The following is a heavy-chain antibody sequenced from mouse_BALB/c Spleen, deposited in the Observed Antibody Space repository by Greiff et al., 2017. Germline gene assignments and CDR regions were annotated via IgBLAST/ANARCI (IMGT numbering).Heavy chain of an antibody. J-gene: IGHJ4*01. Sequence: VQLQQSGAELVRPGVSVKISCKGSGYTFTDYAMHWVKQSHAKSLEWIGVISTYYGDASYNQKFKGKATMTVDKSSSTAYMELARLTSEDSAIYYCARFGPPYYAMDYWGQGTSVTVSS. CDR2: ISTYYGDA. CDR3: ARFGPPYYAMDY. V-gene: IGHV1S137*01. CDR1: GYTFTDYA.